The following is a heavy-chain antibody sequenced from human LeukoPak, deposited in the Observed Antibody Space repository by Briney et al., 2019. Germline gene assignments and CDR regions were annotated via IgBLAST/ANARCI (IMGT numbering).Heavy chain of an antibody. CDR1: GFTFSSYA. Sequence: GRSLRLSCAASGFTFSSYAMHWVRQAPGKGLEWVAVISYDGSNKYYADSVKGRFTISRDNAKNSLYLQMNSLRAEDTAVYYCARGGRSEAHLWYYYMDVWGKGTTVTISS. J-gene: IGHJ6*03. D-gene: IGHD2-15*01. CDR3: ARGGRSEAHLWYYYMDV. V-gene: IGHV3-30*04. CDR2: ISYDGSNK.